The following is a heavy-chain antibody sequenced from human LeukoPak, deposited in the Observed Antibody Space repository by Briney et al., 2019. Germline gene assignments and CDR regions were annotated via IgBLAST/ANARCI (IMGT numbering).Heavy chain of an antibody. CDR1: GGSFSGYY. J-gene: IGHJ4*02. CDR3: ASRTGDPPFDY. V-gene: IGHV4-34*01. D-gene: IGHD7-27*01. Sequence: PSETLSLTCAVYGGSFSGYYWSWIRQPPGKGLEWIGSIYYSGSTYYNPSLKSRVTISVDTSKNQFSLKLSSVTAADTAVYYCASRTGDPPFDYWGQGTLVTVSS. CDR2: IYYSGST.